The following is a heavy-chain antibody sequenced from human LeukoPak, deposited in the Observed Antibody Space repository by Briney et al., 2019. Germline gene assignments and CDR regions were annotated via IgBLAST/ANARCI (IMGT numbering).Heavy chain of an antibody. D-gene: IGHD2-2*01. CDR2: INHSGST. V-gene: IGHV4-34*01. Sequence: PSETLSLTCAVYGGSFSGYYWSWIRQPPGKGLEWIGEINHSGSTNYNPSLKSRVTISVDTSKNQFSLKLSSVTAADTAVYYCARDGCSSTSCYHWFDPWGQGTLVTVSS. CDR1: GGSFSGYY. CDR3: ARDGCSSTSCYHWFDP. J-gene: IGHJ5*02.